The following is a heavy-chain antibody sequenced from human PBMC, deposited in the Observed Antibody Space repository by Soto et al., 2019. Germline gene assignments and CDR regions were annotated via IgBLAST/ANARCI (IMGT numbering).Heavy chain of an antibody. CDR1: GGSISSGDYY. CDR3: ARTDYGTAYFDP. V-gene: IGHV4-30-4*01. D-gene: IGHD3-10*01. J-gene: IGHJ5*02. CDR2: IFYSGTA. Sequence: PSETLSLTCTVSGGSISSGDYYWSWIRQPPGKGLEWIGYIFYSGTAYYNPSPKSRLTISVDTSKNQFSLKLSSVTAADTAVYYCARTDYGTAYFDPWGQGSLVTVSS.